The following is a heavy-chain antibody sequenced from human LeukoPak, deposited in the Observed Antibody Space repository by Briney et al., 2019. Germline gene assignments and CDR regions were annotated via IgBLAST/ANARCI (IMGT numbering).Heavy chain of an antibody. CDR2: INHSGST. V-gene: IGHV4-34*01. CDR3: ARRMVRGVIIKPFNWFDP. J-gene: IGHJ5*02. CDR1: GGSFSGYY. Sequence: SSETLSLTCAVYGGSFSGYYWSWIRQPPGKGLEWIGEINHSGSTNYNPSLKSRVTISVDTSKNQFSLKLSSVTAADTAVYYCARRMVRGVIIKPFNWFDPWGQGTLVTVSS. D-gene: IGHD3-10*01.